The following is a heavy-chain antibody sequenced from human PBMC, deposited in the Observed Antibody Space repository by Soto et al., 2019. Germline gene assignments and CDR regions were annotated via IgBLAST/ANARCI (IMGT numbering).Heavy chain of an antibody. CDR3: ARDVSGLNWFDP. CDR2: ISSSSSTI. CDR1: GFTFSSYS. V-gene: IGHV3-48*02. D-gene: IGHD5-12*01. Sequence: GGSLRLSCAASGFTFSSYSMNWVRQAPGKGLEWVSYISSSSSTIYYADSVKGRFTISRDNAKNSLYLQMNGLRDEDTAVYYCARDVSGLNWFDPWGQGTLVTVSS. J-gene: IGHJ5*02.